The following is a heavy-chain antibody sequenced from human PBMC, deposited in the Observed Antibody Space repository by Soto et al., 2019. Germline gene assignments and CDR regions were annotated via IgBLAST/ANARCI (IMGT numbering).Heavy chain of an antibody. CDR2: IYPGDSDT. CDR1: GYSFTSYW. J-gene: IGHJ4*02. D-gene: IGHD3-10*01. Sequence: GESLKISCKGSGYSFTSYWIGWVRQMPGKGLEWMGIIYPGDSDTRYSPSFQGQVTISADKSISTAYLQWSSLKASDTAMYYCARTMVRGVIITRAAVYLGYWGQGTLVTVSS. V-gene: IGHV5-51*01. CDR3: ARTMVRGVIITRAAVYLGY.